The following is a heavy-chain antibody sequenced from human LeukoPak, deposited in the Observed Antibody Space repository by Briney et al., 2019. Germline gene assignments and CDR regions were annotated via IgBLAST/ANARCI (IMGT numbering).Heavy chain of an antibody. V-gene: IGHV3-7*01. CDR3: ARGGFPPRRYCSGGSCYLTPYYFDY. J-gene: IGHJ4*02. Sequence: GGSLRLSCVASGFPFSSYWMTWVRQAPGKGLEWVANIKQDGSKKSYVDSVKGRFTISRDNAKNSLYLQMNSLRAEDTAVYYCARGGFPPRRYCSGGSCYLTPYYFDYWGQGTLVTVSS. CDR1: GFPFSSYW. D-gene: IGHD2-15*01. CDR2: IKQDGSKK.